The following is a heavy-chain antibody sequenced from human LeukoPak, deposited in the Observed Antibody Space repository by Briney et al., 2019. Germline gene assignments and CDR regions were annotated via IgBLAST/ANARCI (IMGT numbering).Heavy chain of an antibody. CDR1: GFTVSSNY. Sequence: GGSLRLSCAASGFTVSSNYMSWVRQAPGKGLEWVSVIYSGGSTYYADSVKGRFTISRDNSKNTLYLLMNSLRAEDTAVYYCAREEAAGTMGFDYWGQGTLVTVSS. J-gene: IGHJ4*02. CDR2: IYSGGST. D-gene: IGHD6-13*01. CDR3: AREEAAGTMGFDY. V-gene: IGHV3-66*01.